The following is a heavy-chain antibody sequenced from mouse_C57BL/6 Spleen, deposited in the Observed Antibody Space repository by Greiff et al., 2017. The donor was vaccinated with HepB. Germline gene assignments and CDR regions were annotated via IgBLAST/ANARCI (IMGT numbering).Heavy chain of an antibody. V-gene: IGHV1-9*01. Sequence: QVQLQQSGAELMKPGASVKLCCKAPGYTFTGYWIEWVKQRPGHGLEWIGEILPGSGSTNYNEKFKGKATFTADTSSNTAYMQLSSLTTEDSAIYYCASTSLTSVVADHWSQGTTLTVSS. CDR3: ASTSLTSVVADH. D-gene: IGHD1-1*01. J-gene: IGHJ2*01. CDR2: ILPGSGST. CDR1: GYTFTGYW.